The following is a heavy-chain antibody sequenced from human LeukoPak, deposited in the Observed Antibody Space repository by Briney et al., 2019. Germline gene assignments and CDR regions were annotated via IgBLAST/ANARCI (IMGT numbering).Heavy chain of an antibody. V-gene: IGHV3-33*01. Sequence: GRSLRLSCAASGFTFSSYGMHWVRQAPGKGLEWVAVIWYDGSNKYYADSVKGRFTISRDNSKNTLYLQMNSLRAEDTAVYYCASVGDYVEDLYYFDYWGQGTLVTVSS. CDR2: IWYDGSNK. CDR1: GFTFSSYG. CDR3: ASVGDYVEDLYYFDY. J-gene: IGHJ4*02. D-gene: IGHD4-17*01.